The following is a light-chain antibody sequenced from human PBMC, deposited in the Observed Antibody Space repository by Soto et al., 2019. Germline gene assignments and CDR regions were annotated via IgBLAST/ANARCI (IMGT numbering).Light chain of an antibody. Sequence: QSALTQPASVSGSTGKSITISCTGTSSDVGSYNLVSWYQQHPGKAPKLMIYEGSKRPSGVSNRFSGSKSGNTASLTISGLQAEDEADYYCCSYACSITFMRFGGGTKLTVL. CDR3: CSYACSITFMR. CDR1: SSDVGSYNL. V-gene: IGLV2-23*01. CDR2: EGS. J-gene: IGLJ2*01.